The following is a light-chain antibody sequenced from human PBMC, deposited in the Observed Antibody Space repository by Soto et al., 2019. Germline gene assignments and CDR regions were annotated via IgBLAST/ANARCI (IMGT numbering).Light chain of an antibody. CDR2: DSS. CDR3: QQRSNWPLT. Sequence: DIVLTQSPATLSLSPGERATLSCRASQSVSTYLAWYQLKPGQAPRLLMYDSSNRATGIPARFSGSGSGTDFTLTISSLESEDFAVYYCQQRSNWPLTFGGGTKVEI. J-gene: IGKJ4*01. CDR1: QSVSTY. V-gene: IGKV3-11*01.